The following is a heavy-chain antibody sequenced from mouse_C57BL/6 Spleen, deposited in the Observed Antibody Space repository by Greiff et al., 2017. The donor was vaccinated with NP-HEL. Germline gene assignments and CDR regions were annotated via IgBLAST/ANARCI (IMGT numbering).Heavy chain of an antibody. CDR3: ARESKYYYCSSPCAY. CDR1: GYAFSSSW. J-gene: IGHJ3*01. D-gene: IGHD1-1*01. Sequence: VQLQQSGPELVKPGASVKISCKASGYAFSSSWMNWVKQRPGKGLEWIGRIYPGDGDTNYNGKFKGKAKLTADKSSSTAYMQLSSLTSEDSAVYFCARESKYYYCSSPCAYWGQGTLVTVSA. V-gene: IGHV1-82*01. CDR2: IYPGDGDT.